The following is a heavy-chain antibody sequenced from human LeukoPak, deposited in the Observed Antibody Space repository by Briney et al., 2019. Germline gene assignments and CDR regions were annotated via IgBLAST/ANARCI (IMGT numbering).Heavy chain of an antibody. V-gene: IGHV3-48*04. Sequence: GGSLRLSCVASGLSFSTYSMNWVRQAPGKGLEWVSYISGISNTIYYADSVKGRFTISRDNAKNSLYLQMNSLRAEDTAVYYCARGGGDYFDYWGQGTLVTVSS. CDR1: GLSFSTYS. CDR2: ISGISNTI. CDR3: ARGGGDYFDY. J-gene: IGHJ4*02. D-gene: IGHD2-21*01.